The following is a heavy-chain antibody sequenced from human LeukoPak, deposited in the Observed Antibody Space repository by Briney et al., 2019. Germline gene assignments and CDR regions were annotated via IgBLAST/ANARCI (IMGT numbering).Heavy chain of an antibody. CDR3: AIDPNWGTHS. V-gene: IGHV3-23*01. J-gene: IGHJ4*02. CDR2: IGSSGGGI. Sequence: GGSLRLSCAASGFTFSTYTVYWVRHPPGKGLEWVSIIGSSGGGIHYADSVKGRFTISRDNSKNALYLQMNSLRVEDTAVYYCAIDPNWGTHSWGQGVLVTVSS. D-gene: IGHD7-27*01. CDR1: GFTFSTYT.